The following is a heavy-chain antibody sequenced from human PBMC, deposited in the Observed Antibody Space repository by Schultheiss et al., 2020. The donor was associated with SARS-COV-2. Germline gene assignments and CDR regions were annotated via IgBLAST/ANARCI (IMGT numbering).Heavy chain of an antibody. V-gene: IGHV4-34*01. D-gene: IGHD4-17*01. J-gene: IGHJ4*02. Sequence: SETLSLTCAVYGGSFSGYYWSWIRQPPGKGLEWIGYIYHSGSTYYNPSLKSLVTISVDTSKNQFSLKLSSVTAADTAVYYCARSGYGDYPGDWGQGTLVTVSS. CDR3: ARSGYGDYPGD. CDR2: IYHSGST. CDR1: GGSFSGYY.